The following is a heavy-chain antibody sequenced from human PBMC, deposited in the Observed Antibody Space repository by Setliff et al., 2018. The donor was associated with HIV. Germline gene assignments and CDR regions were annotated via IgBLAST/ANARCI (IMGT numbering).Heavy chain of an antibody. CDR1: GGSISSGSYY. D-gene: IGHD2-8*01. CDR2: IYTGGTT. Sequence: SETLSLTCTVSGGSISSGSYYWTWIRQPAGKGLEWIGHIYTGGTTNYNPSLKSRVSISADMSKDHFSLNLSSVTAADTAVYYCARDAPTVYANGWFDPWGQGTLVTVSS. CDR3: ARDAPTVYANGWFDP. J-gene: IGHJ5*02. V-gene: IGHV4-61*09.